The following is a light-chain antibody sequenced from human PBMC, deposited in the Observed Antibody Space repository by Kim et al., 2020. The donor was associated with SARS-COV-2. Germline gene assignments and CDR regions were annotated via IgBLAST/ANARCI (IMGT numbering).Light chain of an antibody. CDR1: ASDIGAFNF. Sequence: QSVLTQHAYVSGSPGQSITISCNVTASDIGAFNFVSWFQQHPGKPPQLIIYDVTHRPSGISNRFSGSKSGNTASLTLSGLQPEDEGDYYCSSYPMFNTRLFGGWTKVTVL. CDR2: DVT. V-gene: IGLV2-14*03. CDR3: SSYPMFNTRL. J-gene: IGLJ3*02.